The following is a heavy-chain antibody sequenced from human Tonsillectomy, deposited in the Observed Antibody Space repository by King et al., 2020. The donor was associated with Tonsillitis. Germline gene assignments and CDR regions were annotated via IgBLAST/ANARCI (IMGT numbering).Heavy chain of an antibody. CDR2: IYHSGST. J-gene: IGHJ6*02. Sequence: VQLQESGPGLVKPSETLSLTCAVSGYSISSGYYWGWIRQPPGKGLEWIGSIYHSGSTYYNPSLKSRVTISVDTSKNQFSLKLGSVTAADTAVYYCARAMVRGVIGGAYYYFGMDVWGQGTTVTVSS. CDR1: GYSISSGYY. CDR3: ARAMVRGVIGGAYYYFGMDV. D-gene: IGHD3-10*01. V-gene: IGHV4-38-2*01.